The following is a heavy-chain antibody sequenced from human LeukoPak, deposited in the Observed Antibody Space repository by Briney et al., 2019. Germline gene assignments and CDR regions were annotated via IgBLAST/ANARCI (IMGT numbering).Heavy chain of an antibody. CDR1: GYTFTSYG. D-gene: IGHD3-22*01. V-gene: IGHV1-18*01. Sequence: ASVKVSCKASGYTFTSYGISWVRQAPGQGLEWMGWISAYNGNTNYAQKLQGRVTMATDTSTSTAYMEPRSLRSDDTAVYYCAREYYYDSSGYYSGGRWFDPWGQGTLVTVSS. CDR3: AREYYYDSSGYYSGGRWFDP. J-gene: IGHJ5*02. CDR2: ISAYNGNT.